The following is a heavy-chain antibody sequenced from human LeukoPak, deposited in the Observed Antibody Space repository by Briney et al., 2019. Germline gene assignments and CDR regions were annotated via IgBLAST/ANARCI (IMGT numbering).Heavy chain of an antibody. J-gene: IGHJ1*01. D-gene: IGHD3-22*01. CDR3: ARGLYPDYYVSSGSSPPEH. Sequence: PGGSLRLSCAASGFTFSSYSMNWVRQAPGKGLEWVSSISSSGSYIYYADSMQGRFPISRDNSKNSLFLQMNSLRTEDTAVYYCARGLYPDYYVSSGSSPPEHWGQGTLVAVSS. CDR2: ISSSGSYI. V-gene: IGHV3-21*01. CDR1: GFTFSSYS.